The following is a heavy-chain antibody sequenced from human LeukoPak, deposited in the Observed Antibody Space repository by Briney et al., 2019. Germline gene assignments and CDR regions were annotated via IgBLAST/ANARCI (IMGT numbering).Heavy chain of an antibody. J-gene: IGHJ4*02. CDR3: ARERDSSGWYVSDY. V-gene: IGHV1-18*01. CDR1: GYTFTSYD. D-gene: IGHD6-19*01. Sequence: ASVKVSCKASGYTFTSYDINWVRQATGQGLEWMGWISAYNGNTNYAQKLQGRVTMTTDTSTSTAYMELRSLRSDDTAVYYCARERDSSGWYVSDYWGQGTLVTVSS. CDR2: ISAYNGNT.